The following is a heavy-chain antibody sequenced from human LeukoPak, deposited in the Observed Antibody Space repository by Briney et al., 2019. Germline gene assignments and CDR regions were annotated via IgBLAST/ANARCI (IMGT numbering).Heavy chain of an antibody. V-gene: IGHV4-34*01. J-gene: IGHJ5*02. CDR1: GGSFSGYY. CDR3: ARSRYDFWSGWFDP. Sequence: SETLSLTCAVYGGSFSGYYWSWIRQPPGKGLEWIGEINHSGSTNYNPSLKSRVTISVDTSKNQFSLKLSSVTAADTAVYYCARSRYDFWSGWFDPWGQGTLVTVSS. D-gene: IGHD3-3*01. CDR2: INHSGST.